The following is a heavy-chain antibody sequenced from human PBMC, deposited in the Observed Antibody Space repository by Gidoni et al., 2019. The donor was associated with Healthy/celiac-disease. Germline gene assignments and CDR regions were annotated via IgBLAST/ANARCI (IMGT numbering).Heavy chain of an antibody. CDR1: GFTFSSYE. Sequence: EVQLVESGGGLVQPGGSLRLSCAASGFTFSSYEMNWVRQAPGKGLEWVAYISSSGSTIYYADSVKDRFTISRDNAKNSLYLQMNSLRAEDTAVYYCARGMYSSSWTDWYIDTVFDLWGRGTLVTVSS. V-gene: IGHV3-48*03. D-gene: IGHD6-13*01. CDR2: ISSSGSTI. J-gene: IGHJ2*01. CDR3: ARGMYSSSWTDWYIDTVFDL.